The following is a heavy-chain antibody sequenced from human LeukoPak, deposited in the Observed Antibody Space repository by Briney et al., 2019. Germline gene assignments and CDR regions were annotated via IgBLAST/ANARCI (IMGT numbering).Heavy chain of an antibody. CDR3: ARDGGGITMIVVVRPPDY. D-gene: IGHD3-22*01. Sequence: GASVKVSCKASGYTFTGYYMHWVRQAPGQGLEWMGWINPNSGGTNYAQKFQGRVTMTRDTSISTAYMELSRLRSDDTAVYYCARDGGGITMIVVVRPPDYWGQGTLVTVSS. CDR2: INPNSGGT. V-gene: IGHV1-2*02. J-gene: IGHJ4*02. CDR1: GYTFTGYY.